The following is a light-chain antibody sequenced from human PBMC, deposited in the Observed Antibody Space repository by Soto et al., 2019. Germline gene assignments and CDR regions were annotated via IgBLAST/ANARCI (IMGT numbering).Light chain of an antibody. CDR2: DVD. V-gene: IGLV2-14*01. CDR3: SAYTTSHTVV. J-gene: IGLJ2*01. Sequence: QSVLTQPASVSGSPGQSITISCTGTSSDIGAYYYVSWYQQLPGKAPKLMTYDVDNRPSGVSYRFSGSKSGNTASLTISGLQTEDETDYYCSAYTTSHTVVFGTGTKLTVL. CDR1: SSDIGAYYY.